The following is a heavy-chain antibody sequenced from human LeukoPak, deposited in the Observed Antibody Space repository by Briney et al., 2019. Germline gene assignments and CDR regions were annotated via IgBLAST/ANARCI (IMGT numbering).Heavy chain of an antibody. CDR2: FDPEDGET. D-gene: IGHD3-9*01. V-gene: IGHV1-24*01. Sequence: GASVKVSCRVSGYTLTELSMHWVRQAPGKGLEWMGGFDPEDGETIDGQKFQGRITMTEDTSTDTAYMELSSLRSEDTAVYYCATGPYYDLLPYWGQGTLVTVSS. CDR1: GYTLTELS. CDR3: ATGPYYDLLPY. J-gene: IGHJ4*02.